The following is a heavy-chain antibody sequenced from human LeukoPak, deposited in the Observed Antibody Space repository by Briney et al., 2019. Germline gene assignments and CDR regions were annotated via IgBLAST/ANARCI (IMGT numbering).Heavy chain of an antibody. CDR3: VNSGLNRFEY. D-gene: IGHD2-15*01. V-gene: IGHV3-23*01. Sequence: GGSLRLSCAASGFTFSSYAMSWVRQAPGKGLEWVSSISGSGGSTYYADSVKGRFSISRDNPKNTLSLQENSLRADDTAVYYCVNSGLNRFEYWGQGALVTVSS. CDR2: ISGSGGST. CDR1: GFTFSSYA. J-gene: IGHJ4*02.